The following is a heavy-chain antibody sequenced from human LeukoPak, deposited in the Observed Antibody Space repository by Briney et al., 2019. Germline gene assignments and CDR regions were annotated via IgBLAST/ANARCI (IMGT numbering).Heavy chain of an antibody. V-gene: IGHV4-39*02. J-gene: IGHJ4*02. CDR1: GGSISSLSYY. D-gene: IGHD4-17*01. CDR3: ARILYDFGDHYIDY. Sequence: SETLSLTCTVSGGSISSLSYYWAWIRQPPGKGLEWIGSIYYSGDIYYNPSLKSRVTQSVATSKNHFSLKLRSATAADTAVYYCARILYDFGDHYIDYWGQGTLVTVSS. CDR2: IYYSGDI.